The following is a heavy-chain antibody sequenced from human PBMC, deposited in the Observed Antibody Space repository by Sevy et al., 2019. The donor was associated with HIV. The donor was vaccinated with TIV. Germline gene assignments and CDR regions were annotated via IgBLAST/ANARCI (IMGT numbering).Heavy chain of an antibody. CDR1: GFTFTNYG. J-gene: IGHJ4*02. CDR2: ISNSGANT. D-gene: IGHD6-19*01. Sequence: GGSLRLSCAASGFTFTNYGMHWVRQAPGKGLEWVSGISNSGANTYYAGSVRGGFTVSRDNSKNTVYLQLNSLRAEDTAIYYCAKEWTLLSDWYGEFDYWGQGTLVTVSS. V-gene: IGHV3-23*01. CDR3: AKEWTLLSDWYGEFDY.